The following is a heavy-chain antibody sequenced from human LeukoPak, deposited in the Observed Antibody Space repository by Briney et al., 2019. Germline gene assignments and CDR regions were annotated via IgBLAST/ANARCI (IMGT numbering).Heavy chain of an antibody. D-gene: IGHD4-17*01. CDR2: ITSSGST. V-gene: IGHV3-23*01. CDR1: GFPFNNYA. CDR3: AKDLYGDYDFDC. J-gene: IGHJ4*02. Sequence: GGSLRLSCAATGFPFNNYAMNWVRQAPGKGLEWVSVITSSGSTYYADSVKGRFTISRDNSKNTLYLQMNSLRAEDTAIYYCAKDLYGDYDFDCWGRGTLVTVSS.